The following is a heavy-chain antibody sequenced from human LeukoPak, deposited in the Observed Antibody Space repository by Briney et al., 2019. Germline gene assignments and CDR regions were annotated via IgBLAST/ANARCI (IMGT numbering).Heavy chain of an antibody. D-gene: IGHD3-22*01. Sequence: GGSLRLSCAASGFTLSSYWMHWVRQAPGKGLVWVSRIDSDGSSTAYADSVKGRFTISRDKAKNSLYLQMNSLRAEDTAVYYCATFYYDSSGYGGYYFDYWGQGTLVTVSS. CDR1: GFTLSSYW. CDR2: IDSDGSST. J-gene: IGHJ4*02. V-gene: IGHV3-74*01. CDR3: ATFYYDSSGYGGYYFDY.